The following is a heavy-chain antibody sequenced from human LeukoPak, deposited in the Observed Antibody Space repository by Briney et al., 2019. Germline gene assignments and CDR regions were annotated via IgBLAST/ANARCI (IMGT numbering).Heavy chain of an antibody. Sequence: SETLSLTCIVSGGYISTYYWSWIRQPPGKGLEWIGYIFHSGSTEYNPSLKSRVTISVDTSKNQFSLNLSSVNAADTAVYYCARVIRSHGGAMDVWGQGTTVTVSS. V-gene: IGHV4-59*01. J-gene: IGHJ6*02. CDR1: GGYISTYY. D-gene: IGHD3-10*01. CDR2: IFHSGST. CDR3: ARVIRSHGGAMDV.